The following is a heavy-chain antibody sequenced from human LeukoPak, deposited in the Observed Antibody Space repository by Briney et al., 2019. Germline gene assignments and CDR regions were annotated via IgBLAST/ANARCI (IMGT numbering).Heavy chain of an antibody. Sequence: SETLSLTCTVSGVSISSYYWSWIRQPPGKGLEWIGYIYYSGSTNYNPSLKSRVTISVDTSKNQFSLKLSSVTAADTAVYYCARRGYSYATFDYWGQGTLVTVSS. CDR1: GVSISSYY. J-gene: IGHJ4*02. V-gene: IGHV4-59*01. CDR3: ARRGYSYATFDY. D-gene: IGHD5-18*01. CDR2: IYYSGST.